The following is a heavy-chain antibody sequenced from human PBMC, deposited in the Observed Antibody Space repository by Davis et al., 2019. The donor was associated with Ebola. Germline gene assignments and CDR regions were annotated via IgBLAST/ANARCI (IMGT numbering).Heavy chain of an antibody. CDR3: ARRYCSGGGCHFDY. J-gene: IGHJ4*02. Sequence: PSETLSLTCAVYGGSFSGYYWSWIRQPPGKGLEWIGYIYYSGSTNYNPSLKSRVTFSIDTSKNHFSLRLNSVTAADTALYYCARRYCSGGGCHFDYWGQGTLVTVSS. V-gene: IGHV4-59*12. CDR1: GGSFSGYY. D-gene: IGHD2-15*01. CDR2: IYYSGST.